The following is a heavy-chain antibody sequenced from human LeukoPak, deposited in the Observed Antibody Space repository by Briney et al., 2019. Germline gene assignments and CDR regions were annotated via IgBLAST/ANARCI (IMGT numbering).Heavy chain of an antibody. D-gene: IGHD3-3*01. CDR1: GFTFSNHW. J-gene: IGHJ5*02. CDR2: ISPDGSRT. Sequence: GGSLRLSCAASGFTFSNHWMHWVRQTPEKGLVWVSNISPDGSRTDYADSVKGRFTISRDNAENTLYLQMNSLRAEDTAVYYCAKDPFSVYYDFSVGLNWFDPWGQGTLVTVSS. CDR3: AKDPFSVYYDFSVGLNWFDP. V-gene: IGHV3-74*01.